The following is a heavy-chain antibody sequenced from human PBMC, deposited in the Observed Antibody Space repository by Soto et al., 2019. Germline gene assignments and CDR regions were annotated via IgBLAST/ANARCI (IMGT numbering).Heavy chain of an antibody. J-gene: IGHJ5*02. Sequence: QLQLQESGPGLVKPSETLSLTCTVSGGSISSSSYYWGWIRQPPGKGLEWIGSIYYSGSTYYNPSLKSRVTISVDTSKNQFSLKLSYVTAADTAVYYCARHIYDFWSGGWFAPWGQGTLVTVSS. V-gene: IGHV4-39*01. CDR3: ARHIYDFWSGGWFAP. CDR1: GGSISSSSYY. D-gene: IGHD3-3*01. CDR2: IYYSGST.